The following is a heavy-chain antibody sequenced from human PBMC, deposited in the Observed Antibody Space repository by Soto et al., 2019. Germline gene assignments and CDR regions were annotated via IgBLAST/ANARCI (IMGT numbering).Heavy chain of an antibody. CDR3: ARVGKQRLTYDY. J-gene: IGHJ4*02. V-gene: IGHV4-59*01. Sequence: PSETLSLTCTVSGGSISSYYWSWIRQPPGKGLEWIGYIYYSGSTNYNPSLKSRVTISVDTSKNQFSLKLSSVTAADTAVYYCARVGKQRLTYDYWGQGTLVTVSS. CDR1: GGSISSYY. D-gene: IGHD6-25*01. CDR2: IYYSGST.